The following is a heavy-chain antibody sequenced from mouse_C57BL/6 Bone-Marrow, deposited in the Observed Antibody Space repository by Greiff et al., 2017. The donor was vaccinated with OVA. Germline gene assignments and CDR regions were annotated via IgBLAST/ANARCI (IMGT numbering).Heavy chain of an antibody. J-gene: IGHJ2*01. CDR1: GYTFTSYG. V-gene: IGHV1-81*01. CDR2: IYPRSGNT. D-gene: IGHD1-2*01. CDR3: ARPLLLSFPYYFDY. Sequence: VQLQQSGAELARPGASVKLSCKASGYTFTSYGISWVKQRTGQGLEWIGEIYPRSGNTYYNEKFKGKATLTADKSSSTAYMELRSLTSEDSEVYFCARPLLLSFPYYFDYWGQGTTLTVSS.